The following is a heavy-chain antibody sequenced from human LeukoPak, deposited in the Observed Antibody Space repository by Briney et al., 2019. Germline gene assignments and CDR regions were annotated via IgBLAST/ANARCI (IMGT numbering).Heavy chain of an antibody. D-gene: IGHD4-23*01. J-gene: IGHJ6*02. CDR1: GGSISSYY. Sequence: SETLSLTCTVSGGSISSYYWSWIRQPPGKGLEWIGYIYYSGSTNHNPSLKSRVTISVDTSKNQFSLKLSSVTAADTAVYYCARAGKPYYYYYGMDVWGQGTTVTVSS. V-gene: IGHV4-59*01. CDR2: IYYSGST. CDR3: ARAGKPYYYYYGMDV.